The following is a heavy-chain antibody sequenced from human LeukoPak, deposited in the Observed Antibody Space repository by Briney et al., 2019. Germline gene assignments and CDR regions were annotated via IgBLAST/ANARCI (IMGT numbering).Heavy chain of an antibody. CDR1: GGSISSYY. D-gene: IGHD3-10*01. V-gene: IGHV4-4*07. CDR2: IYNSGST. J-gene: IGHJ4*02. CDR3: ARAIWYGSGTTAFDY. Sequence: SETLSLTCTVSGGSISSYYWSWIRQPAGKGLEWIGRIYNSGSTNYNTNYNPSLTSRVTMSVDTFKNQFSLKLNSVSAADTAVYFCARAIWYGSGTTAFDYWGQGTLVTVSP.